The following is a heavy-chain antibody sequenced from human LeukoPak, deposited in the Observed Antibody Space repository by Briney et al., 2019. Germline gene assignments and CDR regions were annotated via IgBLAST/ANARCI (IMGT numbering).Heavy chain of an antibody. J-gene: IGHJ4*02. D-gene: IGHD6-6*01. CDR2: INHSGST. CDR1: GGSFSGYY. CDR3: ASDYSSSSSRYFDY. V-gene: IGHV4-34*01. Sequence: PSETLSLTCAVYGGSFSGYYWSWIRQPPGKGLEWIGEINHSGSTNYNPSLKSRVTISVDTSKNQFSLKLSSVTAADTAVYYCASDYSSSSSRYFDYWGQGTLVTVSS.